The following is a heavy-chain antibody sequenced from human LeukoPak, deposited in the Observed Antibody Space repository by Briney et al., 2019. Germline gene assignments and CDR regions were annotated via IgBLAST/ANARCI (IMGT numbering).Heavy chain of an antibody. CDR3: AKGGLYYYDSSGYFVY. CDR1: GFTFSSYG. J-gene: IGHJ4*02. D-gene: IGHD3-22*01. CDR2: ISYDGSNK. V-gene: IGHV3-30*18. Sequence: GGSLRLSCAASGFTFSSYGMHWVRQAPGKGLEWVAVISYDGSNKYYADSVKGRFTISRDNSKNTLYLQMNSLRAEDTAVYYCAKGGLYYYDSSGYFVYWGQGTLVSVSS.